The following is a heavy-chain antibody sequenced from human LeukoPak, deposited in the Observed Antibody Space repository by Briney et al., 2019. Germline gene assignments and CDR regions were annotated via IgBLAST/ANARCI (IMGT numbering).Heavy chain of an antibody. V-gene: IGHV4-38-2*02. CDR3: ARYFYDFWSGSRHYYFDY. D-gene: IGHD3-3*01. CDR2: IYHSGST. CDR1: GYSINNGYF. Sequence: SETLSLTCTVSGYSINNGYFWGWIRQPPGKRLEYIGSIYHSGSTYYNPSLKSRVTISVDRSKNQFSLKLSSVTAADTAVYYCARYFYDFWSGSRHYYFDYWGQGTLVTVSS. J-gene: IGHJ4*02.